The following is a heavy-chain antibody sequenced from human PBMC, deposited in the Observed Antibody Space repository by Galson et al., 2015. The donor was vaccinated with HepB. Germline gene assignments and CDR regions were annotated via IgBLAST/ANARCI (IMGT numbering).Heavy chain of an antibody. D-gene: IGHD5-24*01. J-gene: IGHJ6*02. CDR3: ARAFGTITPLYYYGVDV. Sequence: SVKVSCKASGFTFTSDGINWVRQAPGQGLEWMGWISAYNGNTKYAQKVQGRVTMTTDTYTSTAYMELRSLTSDDTAVYYCARAFGTITPLYYYGVDVWGQGTTVTVSS. V-gene: IGHV1-18*04. CDR1: GFTFTSDG. CDR2: ISAYNGNT.